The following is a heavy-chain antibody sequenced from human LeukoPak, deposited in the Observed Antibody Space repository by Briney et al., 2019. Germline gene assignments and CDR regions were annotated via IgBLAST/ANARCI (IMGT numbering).Heavy chain of an antibody. V-gene: IGHV4-39*07. CDR3: ARGAAGYSYG. CDR2: IYYSGST. Sequence: SETLSLTCTVSGGSISSSSYYWGWIRQPPGKGLEWIGSIYYSGSTYYNPSLKSRVTISIDTSKNQFSLRLSSVTAADTAVYYCARGAAGYSYGWGQGTLVTVSS. D-gene: IGHD5-18*01. CDR1: GGSISSSSYY. J-gene: IGHJ4*02.